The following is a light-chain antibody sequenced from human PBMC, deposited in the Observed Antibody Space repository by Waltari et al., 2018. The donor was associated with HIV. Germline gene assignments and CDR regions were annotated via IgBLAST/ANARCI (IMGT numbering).Light chain of an antibody. Sequence: EIVLTQSPGTLSLSPGDTATLSSRVSQTISSNYLAWYQQKPGQAPRLLLYGASSRATGIPDRFSGSGSGTDFTLTITKLEPEDFAVYYCQQYASSVSYTFGQGTKLEIK. CDR2: GAS. CDR1: QTISSNY. CDR3: QQYASSVSYT. V-gene: IGKV3-20*01. J-gene: IGKJ2*01.